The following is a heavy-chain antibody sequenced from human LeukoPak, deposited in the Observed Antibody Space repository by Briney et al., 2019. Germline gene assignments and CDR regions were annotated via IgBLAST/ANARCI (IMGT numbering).Heavy chain of an antibody. D-gene: IGHD3-3*01. CDR2: ISSSGSTI. V-gene: IGHV3-11*04. CDR1: GFTFSDYY. CDR3: TKEYEKTNRAPEWGFDN. J-gene: IGHJ4*02. Sequence: PGGSLRLSCAASGFTFSDYYMSWIRQAPGKGLEWVSYISSSGSTIYYADSVKGRFTISRDNAKNSLYLQMNSLRAEDTAVYYCTKEYEKTNRAPEWGFDNWGQGTLVTVSS.